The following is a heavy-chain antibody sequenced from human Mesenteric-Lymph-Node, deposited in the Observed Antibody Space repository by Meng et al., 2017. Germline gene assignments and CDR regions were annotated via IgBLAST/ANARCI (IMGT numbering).Heavy chain of an antibody. CDR3: ARDYNDGAGRFDY. V-gene: IGHV3-30*01. CDR1: GLTFRNYA. D-gene: IGHD3-22*01. J-gene: IGHJ4*02. Sequence: HVHLVQSGGGVVQPWRSLRLSCAVSGLTFRNYAMHWVRQAPGKGLEWVAVILYDGSHKDYADSVKGRFTISRDNSQNTLYLQMDSLRAEDTAVYYCARDYNDGAGRFDYWGQGTLVTVSS. CDR2: ILYDGSHK.